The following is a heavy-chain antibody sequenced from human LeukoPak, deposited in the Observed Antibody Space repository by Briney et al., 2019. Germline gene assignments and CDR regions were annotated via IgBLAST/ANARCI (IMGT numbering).Heavy chain of an antibody. CDR1: GFTFSSYA. CDR3: AKGDFYGSGRDYYYYMDV. V-gene: IGHV3-23*01. Sequence: GGSLRLSCAASGFTFSSYAMSWVRQAPGKGLEWVSAISGSGGRTYYADSVKGRSTISRDNSKNTLYLQMNSLRAEDTAVYNCAKGDFYGSGRDYYYYMDVWGKGTTVTISS. CDR2: ISGSGGRT. D-gene: IGHD3-10*01. J-gene: IGHJ6*03.